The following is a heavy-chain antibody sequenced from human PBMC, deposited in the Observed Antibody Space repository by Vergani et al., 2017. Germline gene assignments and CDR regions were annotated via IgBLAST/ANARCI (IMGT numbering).Heavy chain of an antibody. CDR3: ARRDSSSPALDY. D-gene: IGHD6-6*01. CDR1: GSTFSSYA. V-gene: IGHV3-33*08. J-gene: IGHJ4*02. Sequence: VQLVESGGGLVQPGGSLRLSCAASGSTFSSYAMNWVRQAPGKGLEWVAFIWYDGSKEYYADSVKGRFTISRDNSKNTLYLQMNGLRAGDTAVYYCARRDSSSPALDYWGQGTLVTVSS. CDR2: IWYDGSKE.